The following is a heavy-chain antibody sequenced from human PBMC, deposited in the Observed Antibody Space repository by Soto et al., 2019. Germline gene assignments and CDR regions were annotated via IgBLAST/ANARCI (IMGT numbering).Heavy chain of an antibody. CDR2: ISWNSGSI. D-gene: IGHD2-2*01. CDR3: AKGGVPAAMLAYFDY. J-gene: IGHJ4*02. CDR1: GFTFDDYA. Sequence: EVQLVESGGGLVQPGRSLRLSCAASGFTFDDYAMHWVRQAPGKGLEWVSGISWNSGSIGYADSVKGRFTISRDNAKNSLYLQMNSLRAEDTALYYCAKGGVPAAMLAYFDYWGQGTLVTVSS. V-gene: IGHV3-9*01.